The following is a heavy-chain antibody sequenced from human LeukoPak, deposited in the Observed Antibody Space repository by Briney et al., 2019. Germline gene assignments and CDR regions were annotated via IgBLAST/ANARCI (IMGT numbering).Heavy chain of an antibody. CDR3: ARVGGYCSGGSCDGDY. J-gene: IGHJ4*02. Sequence: GASVKVSCKASGHTFTSYGISWVRQAPGQGLEWMGIINPSGGSTSYAQKFQGRVTMTRDMSTSTVYMELSSLRSEDTAVYYCARVGGYCSGGSCDGDYWGQGTLVTVSS. CDR1: GHTFTSYG. V-gene: IGHV1-46*01. CDR2: INPSGGST. D-gene: IGHD2-15*01.